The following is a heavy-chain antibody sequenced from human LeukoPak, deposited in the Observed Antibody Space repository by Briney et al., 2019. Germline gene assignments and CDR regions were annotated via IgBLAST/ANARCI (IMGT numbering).Heavy chain of an antibody. Sequence: GGSLRLSCAASGVTFSDYEINWVRQAPGKGLEWISYISSDGTSIFYADSVKGRFTISRDNAKNSLYLQMKSLRAEDTAVYYCARETLAARMFDSWGQGGVVTVSS. J-gene: IGHJ4*02. CDR2: ISSDGTSI. V-gene: IGHV3-48*03. CDR1: GVTFSDYE. CDR3: ARETLAARMFDS. D-gene: IGHD6-6*01.